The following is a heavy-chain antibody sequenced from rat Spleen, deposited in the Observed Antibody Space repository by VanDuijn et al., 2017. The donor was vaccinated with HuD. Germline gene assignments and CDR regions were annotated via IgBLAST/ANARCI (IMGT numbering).Heavy chain of an antibody. CDR2: ISTGGGNT. CDR3: AREKGGFAY. CDR1: GFTFSNYY. J-gene: IGHJ3*01. V-gene: IGHV5-25*01. Sequence: EVQLVESGGGLVQPGRSMKLSCAALGFTFSNYYMAWVRQAPTKGLEWVASISTGGGNTYYRDSVKGRFTISRDNAKSTLYLQMDSLRSEDTATYYCAREKGGFAYWGQGTLVTVSS.